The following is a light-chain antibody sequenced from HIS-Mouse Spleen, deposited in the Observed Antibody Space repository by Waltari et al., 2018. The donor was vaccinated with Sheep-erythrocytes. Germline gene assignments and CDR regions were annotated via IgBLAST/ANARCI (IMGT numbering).Light chain of an antibody. CDR3: NARDSSGNHLGVV. J-gene: IGLJ2*01. Sequence: SSELTQDPAVSVALGQTVRITCQGDSLRSYYASWFQQKPGQAPVLVIYGKNNRTSGIPDRFSCSSSGNTASLTITGAQAEDEADFYCNARDSSGNHLGVVFGGGTK. V-gene: IGLV3-19*01. CDR2: GKN. CDR1: SLRSYY.